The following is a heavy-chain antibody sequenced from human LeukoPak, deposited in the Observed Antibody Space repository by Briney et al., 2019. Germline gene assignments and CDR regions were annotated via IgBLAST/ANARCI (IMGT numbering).Heavy chain of an antibody. D-gene: IGHD3-3*01. CDR2: IYSSGRT. V-gene: IGHV3-66*01. CDR3: ARDHYDFWSGDTIAVANGQDY. CDR1: GFTFSSYA. Sequence: QAGGSLRLSCAASGFTFSSYAMSWVRQAPGKGLEWVSFIYSSGRTYYTDSVKGRFTISRDNSKNSLYLQMNSLRAEDTAVYYCARDHYDFWSGDTIAVANGQDYWGQGTLVTVSS. J-gene: IGHJ4*02.